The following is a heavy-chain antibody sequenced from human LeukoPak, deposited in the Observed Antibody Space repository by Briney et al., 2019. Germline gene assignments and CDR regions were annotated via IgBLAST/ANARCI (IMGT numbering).Heavy chain of an antibody. V-gene: IGHV3-23*01. CDR2: ISGGGDKA. CDR3: AKDLALAGTGGGFDV. Sequence: GGSLRLSCAASGFTFTTYAINWVRPAPGKWLEWVSGISGGGDKAFYADSVNGRFTISRDNSENTVSLQMRSLRAEDTALYYCAKDLALAGTGGGFDVWGQGTRVAVSS. J-gene: IGHJ3*01. CDR1: GFTFTTYA. D-gene: IGHD6-19*01.